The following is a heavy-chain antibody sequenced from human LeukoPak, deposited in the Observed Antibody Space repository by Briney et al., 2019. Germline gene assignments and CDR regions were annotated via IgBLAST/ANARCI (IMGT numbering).Heavy chain of an antibody. CDR3: ARERLYSSPADFDY. CDR1: GYTVASFY. Sequence: ASVKVSCKASGYTVASFYMHWVRQAPGQGLEWMGWINPNSGGTNYAQKFQGRVTMTRDASITTAYMELSRLRSDDTAVYYCARERLYSSPADFDYWGQGTLVTVSS. V-gene: IGHV1-2*02. D-gene: IGHD6-13*01. CDR2: INPNSGGT. J-gene: IGHJ4*02.